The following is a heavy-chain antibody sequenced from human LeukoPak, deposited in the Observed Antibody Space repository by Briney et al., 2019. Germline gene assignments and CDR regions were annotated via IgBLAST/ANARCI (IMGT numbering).Heavy chain of an antibody. D-gene: IGHD3-22*01. Sequence: PSETLSLTCTVSGGLIGNYFWSWIRQPPGKGREWIGYVYYSGTTNYKPSLKSRATISVDSSQNQFSLKLTSVTAADTAVYYCARGRDTTGFPLGYWGQGTLVVVSS. CDR1: GGLIGNYF. CDR3: ARGRDTTGFPLGY. CDR2: VYYSGTT. V-gene: IGHV4-59*01. J-gene: IGHJ4*02.